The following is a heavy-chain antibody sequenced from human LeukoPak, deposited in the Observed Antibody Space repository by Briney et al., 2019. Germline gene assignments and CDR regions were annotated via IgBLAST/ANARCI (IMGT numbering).Heavy chain of an antibody. CDR1: GFTITNHW. V-gene: IGHV3-74*03. J-gene: IGHJ4*02. CDR3: ATVFKGSSLQDY. D-gene: IGHD1-26*01. CDR2: IKSDERSA. Sequence: PGGSLRLSCAVSGFTITNHWMYWVRQAPGRGLVWVSRIKSDERSAAYADSVKGRFTISRDNAKNTLYLQMNSLRAEDTAVYYCATVFKGSSLQDYWGQGTLVTVSS.